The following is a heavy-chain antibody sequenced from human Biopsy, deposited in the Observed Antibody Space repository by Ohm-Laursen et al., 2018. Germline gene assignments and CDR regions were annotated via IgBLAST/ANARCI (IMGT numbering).Heavy chain of an antibody. CDR2: INHSGST. Sequence: GTLSLTCAVSGYSISTGYYWGWIRQTPGKGLEWIGEINHSGSTNNKPSLDSRAAITADTSKNQFSLNLYSVTAADTAVYFCARGLPRIAPMVRGRRTWFDPWGQGALVTVSS. CDR3: ARGLPRIAPMVRGRRTWFDP. CDR1: GYSISTGYY. V-gene: IGHV4-34*04. D-gene: IGHD3-10*01. J-gene: IGHJ5*02.